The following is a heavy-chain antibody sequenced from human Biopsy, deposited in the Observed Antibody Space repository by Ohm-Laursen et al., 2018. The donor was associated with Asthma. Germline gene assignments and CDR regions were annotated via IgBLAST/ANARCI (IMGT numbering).Heavy chain of an antibody. Sequence: SLRLSCAASGFVFSQCGMHWVRQAPGKGLEWVALISSDGHNKYYKDSVKGRFTISRDNSKLRLYLEINSLRVEDSAVYYCARESGQDSGGTGAFDRWGQGIMVAVSS. CDR2: ISSDGHNK. CDR1: GFVFSQCG. D-gene: IGHD4-23*01. CDR3: ARESGQDSGGTGAFDR. V-gene: IGHV3-30*03. J-gene: IGHJ3*02.